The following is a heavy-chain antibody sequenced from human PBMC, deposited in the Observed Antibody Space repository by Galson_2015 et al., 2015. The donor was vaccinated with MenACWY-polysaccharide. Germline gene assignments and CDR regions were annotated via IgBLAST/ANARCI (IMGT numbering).Heavy chain of an antibody. D-gene: IGHD3-10*01. J-gene: IGHJ5*02. CDR3: ARVGRDHSGSYFHGGFDP. Sequence: SLSLSCAATRFTFSDYGMHWVRQAPGKGLEWVAFIWDDGSRKYYADSVKGRFAISRDNSDNTLYLQMNNLRVADTAVYYCARVGRDHSGSYFHGGFDPWGQGTLVTVSS. CDR2: IWDDGSRK. V-gene: IGHV3-33*01. CDR1: RFTFSDYG.